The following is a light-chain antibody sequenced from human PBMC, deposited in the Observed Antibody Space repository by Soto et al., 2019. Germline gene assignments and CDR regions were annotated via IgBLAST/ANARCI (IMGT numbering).Light chain of an antibody. CDR1: SSDVGGYNY. J-gene: IGLJ1*01. CDR2: DVS. CDR3: SSYTSSSTLYV. V-gene: IGLV2-14*01. Sequence: QSVLTQPASLSGSPRQSLTISFTGTSSDVGGYNYVSWYQQHPGKAPKLMIYDVSNRPSGVSNRFSGSKSGNTASLTISGLQAEDEADYYCSSYTSSSTLYVFGTGTKVTVL.